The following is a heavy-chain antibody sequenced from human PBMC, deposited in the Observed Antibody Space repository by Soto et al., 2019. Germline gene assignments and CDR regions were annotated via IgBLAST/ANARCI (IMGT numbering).Heavy chain of an antibody. V-gene: IGHV4-4*07. Sequence: QVQLQESGPGLVKPSETLSLTCSVSGGSINSYWWSWIRQPAGKGLEWIGRVYSSGTTDYNPSLNSRATVSVETSNDQFSRKLSSVTAADTAVYYCARDICSYAYWEGYWGQGIPVTVSS. CDR2: VYSSGTT. CDR1: GGSINSYW. CDR3: ARDICSYAYWEGY. J-gene: IGHJ4*02. D-gene: IGHD1-26*01.